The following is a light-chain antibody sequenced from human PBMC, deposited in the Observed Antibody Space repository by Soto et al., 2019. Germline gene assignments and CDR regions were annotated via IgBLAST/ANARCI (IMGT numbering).Light chain of an antibody. Sequence: DITMTQSPSSLSASVGDSVTITCRASQGISTYLGWYQHKPGKVPKSLIYSASSLQSGVPSRFSASGSGTEFTLTISDMQPDDFATYYCQQYYRYPWMFGQGTKVEIK. V-gene: IGKV1-16*01. CDR1: QGISTY. J-gene: IGKJ1*01. CDR2: SAS. CDR3: QQYYRYPWM.